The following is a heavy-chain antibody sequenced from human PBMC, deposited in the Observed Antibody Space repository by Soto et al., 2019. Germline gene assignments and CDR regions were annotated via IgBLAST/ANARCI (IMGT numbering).Heavy chain of an antibody. CDR1: GFTFSSYA. Sequence: PGGSLRLSCAASGFTFSSYAIHWVRQAPGKGLEWVAVISYDGSNKYYADSVKGRFTISRDNSKNTLYLQMNSLRAEDTAVYYCARDEQQQLAPYYYYGMDVWGQGTTVTVSS. V-gene: IGHV3-30-3*01. J-gene: IGHJ6*02. D-gene: IGHD6-13*01. CDR3: ARDEQQQLAPYYYYGMDV. CDR2: ISYDGSNK.